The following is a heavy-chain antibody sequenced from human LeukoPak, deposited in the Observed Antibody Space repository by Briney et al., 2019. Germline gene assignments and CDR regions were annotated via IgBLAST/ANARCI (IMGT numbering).Heavy chain of an antibody. CDR1: GYTFTDYN. CDR2: ISTYNGNT. J-gene: IGHJ2*01. D-gene: IGHD3-9*01. V-gene: IGHV1-18*01. CDR3: ARDLDWVFDL. Sequence: ASVKVSCKASGYTFTDYNFSWVRQAPGQGLEWMGWISTYNGNTEYAQNLQGRVTMTTDTFTSTAYMELRSLRSDDTAVYYCARDLDWVFDLWGRGTLVTVPS.